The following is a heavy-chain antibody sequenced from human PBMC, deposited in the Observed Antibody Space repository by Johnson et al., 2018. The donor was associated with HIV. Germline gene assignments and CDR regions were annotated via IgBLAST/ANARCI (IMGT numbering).Heavy chain of an antibody. D-gene: IGHD2-21*02. CDR2: ISSRSGPI. V-gene: IGHV3-11*04. J-gene: IGHJ3*02. CDR3: ARAPRAFCDGDCYPNAFGI. Sequence: QVQLVESGGGLVKPGGSLRLSCAASGFTFSDYYMSWIRQAPGKGLEWVSHISSRSGPISYSDSVKGRFTISRDNAKNSLYLQMNSLRAEDTAVYYCARAPRAFCDGDCYPNAFGIWGQGTMFTVSS. CDR1: GFTFSDYY.